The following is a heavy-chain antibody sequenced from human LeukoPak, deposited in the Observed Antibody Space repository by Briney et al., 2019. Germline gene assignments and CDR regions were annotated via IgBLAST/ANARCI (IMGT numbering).Heavy chain of an antibody. V-gene: IGHV3-49*04. J-gene: IGHJ4*02. CDR2: IRSKAYGGTT. D-gene: IGHD6-19*01. CDR1: GFTFGDYA. CDR3: TRAAGGSGKLGYYFDY. Sequence: GGSLRLSCTASGFTFGDYAMSWVRQAPGKGLEWVGFIRSKAYGGTTEYAASVKGRFTISRDDSKSIAYLQMNSLKTEDTAVYYCTRAAGGSGKLGYYFDYWGQGTLVTVSS.